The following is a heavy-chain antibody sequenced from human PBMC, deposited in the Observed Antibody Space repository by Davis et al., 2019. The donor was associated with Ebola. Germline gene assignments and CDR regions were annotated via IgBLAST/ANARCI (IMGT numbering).Heavy chain of an antibody. CDR3: ARDFDFWSDYPAREQHRQYRFYYSGLDV. J-gene: IGHJ6*04. Sequence: HTGRSLRLSCAPSAFTLSIYWLNWVRPAPGKGLVWVSRINRHASNTNYAASVQGSVTISSDIAKNTLYLEMNSLRVEDTAVYYCARDFDFWSDYPAREQHRQYRFYYSGLDVWGKGTTVTVSS. V-gene: IGHV3-74*01. D-gene: IGHD3-3*01. CDR1: AFTLSIYW. CDR2: INRHASNT.